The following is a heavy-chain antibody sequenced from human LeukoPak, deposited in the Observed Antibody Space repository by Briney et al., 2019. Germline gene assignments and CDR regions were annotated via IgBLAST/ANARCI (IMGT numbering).Heavy chain of an antibody. Sequence: GASVKVSCKASGYTFTSYYMHWVRQAPGQGLEWMGIINPSGGTTSYAEKFQGRVTITADKSTSTAYMELSSLRSEDTAVYYCASPAYYGSGSFPFDYWGQGTLVTVSS. CDR1: GYTFTSYY. J-gene: IGHJ4*02. CDR3: ASPAYYGSGSFPFDY. CDR2: INPSGGTT. D-gene: IGHD3-10*01. V-gene: IGHV1-46*01.